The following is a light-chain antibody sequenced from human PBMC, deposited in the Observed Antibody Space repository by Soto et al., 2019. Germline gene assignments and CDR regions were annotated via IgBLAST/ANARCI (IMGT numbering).Light chain of an antibody. J-gene: IGKJ4*01. CDR1: QSISSY. CDR3: QQSYSTGVT. V-gene: IGKV1-39*01. Sequence: DLQMTQSPSSLSASVGDRVTITCRASQSISSYLNWYQQKPGKAPKLLIYAASSLQSGVPSRFSGSGSETDFTLTISSLQPEDFATYYCQQSYSTGVTFGGGTKVEIK. CDR2: AAS.